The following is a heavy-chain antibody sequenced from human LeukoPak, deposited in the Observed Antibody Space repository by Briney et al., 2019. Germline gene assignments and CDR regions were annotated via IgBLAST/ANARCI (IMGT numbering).Heavy chain of an antibody. CDR1: GGTFSSYG. J-gene: IGHJ4*02. Sequence: SVKVSCKASGGTFSSYGISWVRQAPGQGLEWMGGIIPIFGTANYAQKFQGRVTITADESTSTAYMELSSLRSEDTAVYYCARWQQQLTHFDCWGQGTLVTVPS. CDR3: ARWQQQLTHFDC. D-gene: IGHD6-13*01. V-gene: IGHV1-69*13. CDR2: IIPIFGTA.